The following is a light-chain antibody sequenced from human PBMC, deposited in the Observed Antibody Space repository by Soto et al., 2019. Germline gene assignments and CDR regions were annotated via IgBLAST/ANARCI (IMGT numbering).Light chain of an antibody. V-gene: IGLV2-14*03. CDR1: SSDIGAFTF. Sequence: QSALTQPASVSGSPGQSITISCTGTSSDIGAFTFVSWYQQHPGKVPKLMIFDFNRRPSGVSDRFSGSKSGNTASLTISGLQAEDEGDYYCSSYTTSSTHVFGSGTKVTVL. CDR2: DFN. CDR3: SSYTTSSTHV. J-gene: IGLJ1*01.